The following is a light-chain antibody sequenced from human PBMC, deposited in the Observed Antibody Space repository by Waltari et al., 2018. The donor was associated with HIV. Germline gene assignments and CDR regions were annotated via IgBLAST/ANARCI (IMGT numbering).Light chain of an antibody. V-gene: IGLV3-21*03. CDR3: QVWDFTTDHVV. CDR2: DDA. J-gene: IGLJ3*02. CDR1: NVGSKR. Sequence: SYILPQSPSVSVAPGTTAKISRGGDNVGSKRVHWYHQKPGQAPLLVIYDDAARPSGIPARFSGSNSGNTATLTITRVEVGDEADYYCQVWDFTTDHVVFGGGTKLTVL.